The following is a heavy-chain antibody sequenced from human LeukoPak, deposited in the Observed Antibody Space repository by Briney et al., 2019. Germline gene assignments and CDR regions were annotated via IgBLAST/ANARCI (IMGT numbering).Heavy chain of an antibody. CDR3: ARVRFGDY. V-gene: IGHV3-7*01. J-gene: IGHJ4*02. CDR2: IKQGGSEK. CDR1: GFTFSSYW. Sequence: GSLRLSCSASGFTFSSYWMTRVRQAPGEGLEWVANIKQGGSEKYYMDSVKGRFTISRDNAKNSLYLQMNSLRAEDAAVYYCARVRFGDYWGQGTLVTVSS. D-gene: IGHD3-10*01.